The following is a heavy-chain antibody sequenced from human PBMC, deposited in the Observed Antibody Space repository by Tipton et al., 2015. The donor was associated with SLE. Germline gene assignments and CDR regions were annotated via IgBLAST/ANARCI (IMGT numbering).Heavy chain of an antibody. CDR1: GDSISSGSYY. D-gene: IGHD1-26*01. V-gene: IGHV4-61*02. J-gene: IGHJ3*02. Sequence: TLSLTCTVSGDSISSGSYYWSWIRQPAGKGLEWIGRIYTSGSTNYNPFFKSRVTISIDASKNQFSLKLNSVTAADTAVYYCARGYYMRGNIWGPGTMVTVSS. CDR2: IYTSGST. CDR3: ARGYYMRGNI.